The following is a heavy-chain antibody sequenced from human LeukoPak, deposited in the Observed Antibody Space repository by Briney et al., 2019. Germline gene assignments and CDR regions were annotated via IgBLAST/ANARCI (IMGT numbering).Heavy chain of an antibody. CDR2: ISWNSGSI. CDR1: GFTVSSNY. V-gene: IGHV3-74*01. CDR3: LRDRDY. Sequence: GGSLRLSCAASGFTVSSNYMSWVRQAPGKGLEWVSGISWNSGSIGYADSVKGRFTISRDNAKNTLYLQMNSLRAEDTAVYYCLRDRDYWGQGTLVTVSS. J-gene: IGHJ4*02.